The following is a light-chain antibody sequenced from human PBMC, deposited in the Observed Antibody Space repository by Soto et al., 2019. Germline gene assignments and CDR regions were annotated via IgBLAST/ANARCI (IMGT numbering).Light chain of an antibody. Sequence: QSALTQPASVSGSPGQSITIACTGTSSDIGGYNYVSWYQQHPGKAPKLMIYGVTNRPSGVSDRFSGSKSGNTASLTISGLQAEDEADYYCSSYTSSFTGAFGGGTKLTVL. J-gene: IGLJ3*02. CDR3: SSYTSSFTGA. CDR2: GVT. CDR1: SSDIGGYNY. V-gene: IGLV2-14*01.